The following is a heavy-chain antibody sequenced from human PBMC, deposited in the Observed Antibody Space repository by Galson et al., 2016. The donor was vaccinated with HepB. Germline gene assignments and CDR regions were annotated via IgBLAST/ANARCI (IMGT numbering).Heavy chain of an antibody. Sequence: SLRLSCAVSAFPFSSHAMGWVRQAPGEGLEWVSVVRTTDVRSGFKTSYADSVRGRFTVSRDDPGNTLFLQMNSLRVTDTAVYYCARLYCGGGGCDPRPYYFDFWGQGIPVTVS. CDR3: ARLYCGGGGCDPRPYYFDF. V-gene: IGHV3-23*01. CDR2: VRTTDVRSGFKT. CDR1: AFPFSSHA. D-gene: IGHD2-21*01. J-gene: IGHJ4*02.